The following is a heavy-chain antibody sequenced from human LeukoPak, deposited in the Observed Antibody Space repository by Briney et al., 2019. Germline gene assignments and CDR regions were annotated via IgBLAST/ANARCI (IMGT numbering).Heavy chain of an antibody. CDR3: SVGRSWYSPYTFDI. CDR2: MYHSGSS. Sequence: SETLSLTCDVSGYSISSGYYWAWIRQPPGKGLEWIGSMYHSGSSYYNPSLKSRITISVDTSKNQFSLKLSSVTAADTAVYYCSVGRSWYSPYTFDIWGQGTMVTVSS. J-gene: IGHJ3*02. D-gene: IGHD6-13*01. V-gene: IGHV4-38-2*01. CDR1: GYSISSGYY.